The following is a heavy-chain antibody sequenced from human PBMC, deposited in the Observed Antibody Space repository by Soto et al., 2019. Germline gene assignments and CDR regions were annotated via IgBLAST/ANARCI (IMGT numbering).Heavy chain of an antibody. CDR2: IYSRGAT. Sequence: EVQLVQSGGGLVQPGGSLRLSCAVSEFNVGNNYMSWVRQTPEKGLEWVSVIYSRGATYHADSVKGRFTISRDSSKNTLYVQMNSLSAEATAVYYCATAHSAFFDYWGQGALVTVSS. CDR3: ATAHSAFFDY. J-gene: IGHJ4*02. CDR1: EFNVGNNY. D-gene: IGHD4-4*01. V-gene: IGHV3-66*01.